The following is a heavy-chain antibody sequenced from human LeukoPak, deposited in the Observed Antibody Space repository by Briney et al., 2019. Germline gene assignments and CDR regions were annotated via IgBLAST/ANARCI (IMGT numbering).Heavy chain of an antibody. CDR1: AYSISSGYY. V-gene: IGHV4-38-2*01. D-gene: IGHD2-21*02. CDR2: IHHGGST. CDR3: ATNVTYSFDN. Sequence: KSSETLSLACAVSAYSISSGYYWGWIRQPPGKGLEWIGSIHHGGSTDYNPSLKSRITISIDRSKNQFSLKLNSVTAADSAVYYCATNVTYSFDNWGQGTLVTVSS. J-gene: IGHJ4*02.